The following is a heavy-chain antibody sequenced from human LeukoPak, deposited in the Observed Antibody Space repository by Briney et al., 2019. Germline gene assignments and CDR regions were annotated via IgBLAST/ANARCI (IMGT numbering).Heavy chain of an antibody. V-gene: IGHV1-2*02. D-gene: IGHD2-2*01. CDR1: GYXFTAYY. CDR2: INPNSGGT. Sequence: ASVKVSCKASGYXFTAYYIHWVRQAPGQGLEWMGWINPNSGGTKFAQKFQGRVTMTRDTSITTAYMELSRLRSDDTAVFFCAREIPCSSSSCLDYWGQGTLVTVSS. J-gene: IGHJ4*02. CDR3: AREIPCSSSSCLDY.